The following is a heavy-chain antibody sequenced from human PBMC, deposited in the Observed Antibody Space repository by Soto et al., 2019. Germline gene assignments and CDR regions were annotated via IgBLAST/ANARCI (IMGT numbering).Heavy chain of an antibody. V-gene: IGHV1-3*01. D-gene: IGHD3-22*01. CDR3: AEDTSGYYY. Sequence: QVQLVQSGAEVKKPGASVKGCCKASGYAFTTFAIHWVRQAPGRGREWMGWVDAGTGNVQYSQNVQDRVTFTRDTSASTAYMELSSLGFEDTAVYYCAEDTSGYYYGGQGAPVTVSS. CDR2: VDAGTGNV. CDR1: GYAFTTFA. J-gene: IGHJ4*02.